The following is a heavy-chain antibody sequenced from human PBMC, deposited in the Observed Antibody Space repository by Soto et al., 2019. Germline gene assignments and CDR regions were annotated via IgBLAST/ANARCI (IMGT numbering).Heavy chain of an antibody. D-gene: IGHD3-3*01. CDR2: ISWNSDSI. CDR1: GFIFDDFA. Sequence: EAQLVESGGGLVQPGRSLRLSCAGSGFIFDDFAIHWVRQAPGKGLEWVSGISWNSDSIGYADSVKGRFTISRDTAKNALYLQMNSLRVEDTALYYCTKVGGLYDFWSGPFHFDLWGQGTLVTVSS. CDR3: TKVGGLYDFWSGPFHFDL. J-gene: IGHJ4*02. V-gene: IGHV3-9*01.